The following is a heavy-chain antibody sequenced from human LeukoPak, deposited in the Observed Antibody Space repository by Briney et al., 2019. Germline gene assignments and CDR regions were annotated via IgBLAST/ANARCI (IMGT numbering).Heavy chain of an antibody. CDR2: IYSGGST. Sequence: GGSLRLSCAASGFTVSRNFMNWVRQAPGKGLEWVSVIYSGGSTFYADSVKGRFTISRDDSKNTLYLQMDSLRAEDTAVYYRARGRTGDLILAIAYWGQGTLVTVSS. CDR3: ARGRTGDLILAIAY. V-gene: IGHV3-53*01. D-gene: IGHD7-27*01. J-gene: IGHJ4*02. CDR1: GFTVSRNF.